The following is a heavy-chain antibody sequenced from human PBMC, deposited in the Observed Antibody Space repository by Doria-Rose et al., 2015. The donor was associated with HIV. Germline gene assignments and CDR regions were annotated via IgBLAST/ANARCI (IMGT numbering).Heavy chain of an antibody. CDR2: IRSKACGGTK. Sequence: VQLQESWGGFVHPGLSLRLSCTASGYTFGDHAMSWFRQASGKGLEWIGFIRSKACGGTKEYAASVKGRVTISRDDSKSIAYLQLNSLKNEDTAVYFCARVGWELLYFFDYWGQGAMVTVAS. CDR1: GYTFGDHA. CDR3: ARVGWELLYFFDY. D-gene: IGHD1-26*01. V-gene: IGHV3-49*03. J-gene: IGHJ4*02.